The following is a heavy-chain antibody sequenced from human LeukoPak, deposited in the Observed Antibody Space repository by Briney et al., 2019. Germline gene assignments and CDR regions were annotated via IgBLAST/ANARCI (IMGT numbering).Heavy chain of an antibody. CDR2: INPNSGGT. CDR3: ARVKDRSVNPYFYYYGMDV. J-gene: IGHJ6*02. Sequence: GASVKVSCKASGYTFTGYYMHWVRQAPGQGLEWMGWINPNSGGTNYAQKFQGRVTMTRDTSISTAYMELSRLRSDDTAVYHCARVKDRSVNPYFYYYGMDVWGQGTRVTVPS. CDR1: GYTFTGYY. V-gene: IGHV1-2*02. D-gene: IGHD3-22*01.